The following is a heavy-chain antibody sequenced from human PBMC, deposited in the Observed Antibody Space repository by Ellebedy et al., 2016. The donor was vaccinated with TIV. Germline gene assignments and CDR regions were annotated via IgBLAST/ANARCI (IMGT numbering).Heavy chain of an antibody. CDR2: IYYSGST. Sequence: SETLSLXXTVSGGSISSSSYYWGWIRQPPGKGLEWIGSIYYSGSTYYNPSLKSRVTISVDTSKNQFSLKLSSVTAADTAVYYCARVSYYDFWSGYYYYMDVWGKGTTVTVSS. J-gene: IGHJ6*03. D-gene: IGHD3-3*01. V-gene: IGHV4-39*01. CDR3: ARVSYYDFWSGYYYYMDV. CDR1: GGSISSSSYY.